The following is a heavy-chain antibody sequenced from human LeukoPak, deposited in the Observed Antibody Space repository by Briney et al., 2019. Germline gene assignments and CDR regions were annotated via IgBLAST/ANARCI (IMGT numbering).Heavy chain of an antibody. CDR1: GFSFSSYG. J-gene: IGHJ4*02. D-gene: IGHD2/OR15-2a*01. CDR3: AKEVYGRSVFEH. CDR2: ISYDGSNK. V-gene: IGHV3-30*18. Sequence: HPGGSLRLSCTASGFSFSSYGMHWVRQAPGKGLEWVAVISYDGSNKYYGDSMKGRFTISRDNFKDTLTLQMNSLRAEDTAVYYCAKEVYGRSVFEHRGQGALVAVSS.